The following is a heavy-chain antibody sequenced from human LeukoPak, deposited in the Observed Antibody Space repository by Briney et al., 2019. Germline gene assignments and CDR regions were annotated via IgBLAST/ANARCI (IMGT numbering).Heavy chain of an antibody. V-gene: IGHV4-59*10. D-gene: IGHD3-9*01. CDR3: ARAHILTGYSDDAFDI. Sequence: SSETLSLTCAVYGGSFSGYYWSWIRQPAGKGLEWIGRIYTSGSTNYNPSLKSRVTMSVDTSKNQFSLKLSSVTAADTAVYYCARAHILTGYSDDAFDIWGQGTMVTVSS. CDR2: IYTSGST. J-gene: IGHJ3*02. CDR1: GGSFSGYY.